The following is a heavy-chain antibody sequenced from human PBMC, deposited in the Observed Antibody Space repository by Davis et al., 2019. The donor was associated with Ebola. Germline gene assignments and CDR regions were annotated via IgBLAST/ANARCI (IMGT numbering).Heavy chain of an antibody. CDR2: INHSGST. CDR1: GGSTSSGEYY. Sequence: GSLRLSCTVSGGSTSSGEYYWSWIRQPPGKGLEWIGEINHSGSTNYNPSLKSRVTISVDTSKNQFSLKLSSVTAADTAVYYCARGPTVQSLDIWGQGTMVTVSS. J-gene: IGHJ3*02. CDR3: ARGPTVQSLDI. D-gene: IGHD3-10*01. V-gene: IGHV4-39*07.